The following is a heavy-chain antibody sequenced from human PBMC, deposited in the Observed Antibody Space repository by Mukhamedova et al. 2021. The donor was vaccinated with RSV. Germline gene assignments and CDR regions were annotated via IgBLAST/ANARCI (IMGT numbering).Heavy chain of an antibody. CDR3: ARGEWELGFDY. Sequence: GKGLEWIGSIYHSGSTYYNPSLKSRVTISVDTSKNQFSLKLSSVTAADTAVYYCARGEWELGFDYWGQGTLVTVSS. V-gene: IGHV4-38-2*02. CDR2: IYHSGST. D-gene: IGHD1-26*01. J-gene: IGHJ4*02.